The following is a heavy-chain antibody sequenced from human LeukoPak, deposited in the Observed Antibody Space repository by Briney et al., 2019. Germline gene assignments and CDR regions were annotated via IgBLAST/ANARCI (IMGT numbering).Heavy chain of an antibody. CDR1: GGSITSHY. CDR2: IYYSGST. Sequence: MPSETLSLTCTVSGGSITSHYWSWIRQPPGKGLEWIGYIYYSGSTNYNPSLKSRVTISVDTSKNQFSLKLSSVTAADTAVYYCARLWWELLGGFDYWGQGTLVTVSS. V-gene: IGHV4-59*08. CDR3: ARLWWELLGGFDY. J-gene: IGHJ4*02. D-gene: IGHD1-26*01.